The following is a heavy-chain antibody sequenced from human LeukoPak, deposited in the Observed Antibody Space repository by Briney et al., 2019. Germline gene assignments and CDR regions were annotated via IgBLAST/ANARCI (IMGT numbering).Heavy chain of an antibody. CDR1: ADSLSSGGHY. D-gene: IGHD3-10*01. J-gene: IGHJ4*02. CDR2: IHHSGRS. Sequence: PSETLSLTCTVSADSLSSGGHYWAWIRQFPGKGLESIGFIHHSGRSRHNPSLKDRVAISVDASRKQFALKLSSVTAADTAMYYCARGGNRFGGFYFDYWGQGIQVIVTS. V-gene: IGHV4-31*03. CDR3: ARGGNRFGGFYFDY.